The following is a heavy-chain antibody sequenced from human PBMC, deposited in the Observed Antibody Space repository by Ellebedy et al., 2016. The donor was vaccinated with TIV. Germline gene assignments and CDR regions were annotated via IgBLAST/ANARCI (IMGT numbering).Heavy chain of an antibody. Sequence: ASVKVSCKASGYTFTGYGINWVRQAPGQGLEWMGWISAYNGNTNYAQKLQGRVTMTTDTSTSTAYMELRSLRSDDTAVYYCARGSNYYDSSGYPDFDYWGQGTLVTVSS. D-gene: IGHD3-22*01. J-gene: IGHJ4*02. CDR1: GYTFTGYG. CDR2: ISAYNGNT. CDR3: ARGSNYYDSSGYPDFDY. V-gene: IGHV1-18*04.